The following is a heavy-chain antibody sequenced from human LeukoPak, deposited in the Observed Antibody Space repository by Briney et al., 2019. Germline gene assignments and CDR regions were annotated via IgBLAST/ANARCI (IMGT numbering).Heavy chain of an antibody. CDR2: IYTSGST. CDR3: ARADLRYFDPMRPPHYYMDV. CDR1: GGSISSYY. V-gene: IGHV4-4*07. J-gene: IGHJ6*03. Sequence: PSETLSLTCTVSGGSISSYYWSWIRQPAGKGLEWIGRIYTSGSTNYNPSLKSRVTMSVDTSKNQFSLKLSSVTAADTAVYYCARADLRYFDPMRPPHYYMDVWGKGTTVTVSS. D-gene: IGHD3-9*01.